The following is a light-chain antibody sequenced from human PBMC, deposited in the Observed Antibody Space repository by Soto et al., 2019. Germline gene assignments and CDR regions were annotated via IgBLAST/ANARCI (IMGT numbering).Light chain of an antibody. CDR3: SSYAGSNNVI. J-gene: IGLJ2*01. V-gene: IGLV2-8*01. Sequence: QSVLTQPPSASGSPGQSVTISCTGTSSDVGGYNYVAWYQQHPGKVPKLMIYEVSKRPSGVPARFSGSKSGNTASLTVSGLQAEDEADYYCSSYAGSNNVIFGGGTKVTVL. CDR2: EVS. CDR1: SSDVGGYNY.